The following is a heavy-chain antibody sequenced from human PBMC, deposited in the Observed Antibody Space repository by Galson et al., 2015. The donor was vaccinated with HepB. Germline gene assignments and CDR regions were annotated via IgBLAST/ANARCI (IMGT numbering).Heavy chain of an antibody. Sequence: SVKVSCKASGYTFTSYAMNWVRQAPGQGLEWMGWINTNTGNPTYAQGFTGRFVFSLDTSVSTAYLQISSLKAEDTAVYNCARNGDSGSYYNFDYWGQGTLVTVSS. V-gene: IGHV7-4-1*02. D-gene: IGHD1-26*01. J-gene: IGHJ4*02. CDR2: INTNTGNP. CDR3: ARNGDSGSYYNFDY. CDR1: GYTFTSYA.